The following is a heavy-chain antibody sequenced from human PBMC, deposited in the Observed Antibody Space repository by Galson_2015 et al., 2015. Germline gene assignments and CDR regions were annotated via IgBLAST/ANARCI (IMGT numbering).Heavy chain of an antibody. CDR3: AHRLKDCSSTSCYVFFDY. CDR2: IYWDDDK. Sequence: PALVKPTQTLTLTCTFSGFSLSTSGVGVGWIRQPPGKALEWLALIYWDDDKRYSPSLKSRLTITKDTSKNQVVLTMTNMDPVDTATYYCAHRLKDCSSTSCYVFFDYWGQGTLVTVSS. J-gene: IGHJ4*02. V-gene: IGHV2-5*02. D-gene: IGHD2-2*01. CDR1: GFSLSTSGVG.